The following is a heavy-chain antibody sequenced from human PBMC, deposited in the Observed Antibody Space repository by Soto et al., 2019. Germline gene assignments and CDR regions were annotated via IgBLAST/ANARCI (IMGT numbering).Heavy chain of an antibody. J-gene: IGHJ6*02. V-gene: IGHV3-33*08. CDR2: IWYDGSNK. Sequence: QVQLVESGGGVIQPGRSLRLSCAASGFTLRLHAMHWVRQAPGKGLEWVAQIWYDGSNKYYTDSVKGRFTVSRDDFKNTVFLQMDSLRAEDTAAYYCARDGQQLTPYALDVWGQGTTVIVSS. CDR1: GFTLRLHA. D-gene: IGHD6-13*01. CDR3: ARDGQQLTPYALDV.